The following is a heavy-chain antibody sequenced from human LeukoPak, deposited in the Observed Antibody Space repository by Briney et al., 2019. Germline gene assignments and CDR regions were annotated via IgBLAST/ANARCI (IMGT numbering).Heavy chain of an antibody. V-gene: IGHV1-18*01. J-gene: IGHJ4*02. CDR3: ARVLRYDFWSAYYFDY. CDR1: GYTFNSYD. Sequence: ASVKVSCKASGYTFNSYDISWVRQAPGEGLEWMAWISTYNGNTNYAQKVQGRATMTTDTSTSTAYMELRSLRSDDTAVYYCARVLRYDFWSAYYFDYWGQGTLVTVSS. D-gene: IGHD3-3*01. CDR2: ISTYNGNT.